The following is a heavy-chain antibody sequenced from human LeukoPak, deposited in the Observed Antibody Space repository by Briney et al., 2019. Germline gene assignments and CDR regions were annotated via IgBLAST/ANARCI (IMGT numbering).Heavy chain of an antibody. D-gene: IGHD6-19*01. CDR3: ARASGIAVAGTRAADPSFDY. CDR1: GFNLRDCA. V-gene: IGHV3-21*01. CDR2: ISSSSSYI. Sequence: PGGSLRLSCSVSGFNLRDCAMTWFRQAPGRALVWVSSISSSSSYIYYADSVKGRFTISRDNAKNSLYLQMNSLRAEDTAVYYCARASGIAVAGTRAADPSFDYWGQGTLVTVSS. J-gene: IGHJ4*02.